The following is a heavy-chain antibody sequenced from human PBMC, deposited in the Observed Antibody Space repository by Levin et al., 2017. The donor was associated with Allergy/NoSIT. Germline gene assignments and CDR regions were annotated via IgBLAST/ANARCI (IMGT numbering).Heavy chain of an antibody. CDR2: ISGSGGST. Sequence: GESLKISCAASGFTFSSYSMIWVRQAPGKGLEWVSAISGSGGSTYYTDSVKGRFTISRDNSKNTLYLQMNSLRAEDTAIYYCAKYARVAAAGQPYYFDYWGQGTLVTVSS. V-gene: IGHV3-23*01. CDR1: GFTFSSYS. CDR3: AKYARVAAAGQPYYFDY. J-gene: IGHJ4*02. D-gene: IGHD6-13*01.